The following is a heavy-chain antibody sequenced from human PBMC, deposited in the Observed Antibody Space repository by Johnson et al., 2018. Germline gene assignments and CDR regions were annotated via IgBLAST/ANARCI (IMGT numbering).Heavy chain of an antibody. Sequence: QVRLVETGGGVVQPGRSLRLCCAASGFTFRSYGMHWVRQAPGEGLEWVAIIWYDGSNKYYADSVKGRFTISRDNSKNTLYLQMNSLRAEGRAVYYCARVSGSSGYYYSAFDIWGQGTMVTVSS. V-gene: IGHV3-33*01. J-gene: IGHJ3*02. CDR1: GFTFRSYG. CDR2: IWYDGSNK. CDR3: ARVSGSSGYYYSAFDI. D-gene: IGHD3-22*01.